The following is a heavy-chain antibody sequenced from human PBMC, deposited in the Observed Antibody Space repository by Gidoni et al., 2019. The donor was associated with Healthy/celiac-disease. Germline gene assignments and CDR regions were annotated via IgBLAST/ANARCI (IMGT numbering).Heavy chain of an antibody. J-gene: IGHJ6*02. CDR2: IIPIFGTA. CDR3: ARDPWGLYSSSSGYYYGMDV. CDR1: GGTFSSYA. V-gene: IGHV1-69*06. D-gene: IGHD6-13*01. Sequence: QVQLVQSGAEVKKPGSSVKVSCKASGGTFSSYAISWVRQAPGQGLEWMGGIIPIFGTANYAQKFQGRVTITADKSTSTAYMELSSLRSEDTAVYYCARDPWGLYSSSSGYYYGMDVWGQGTTVTVSS.